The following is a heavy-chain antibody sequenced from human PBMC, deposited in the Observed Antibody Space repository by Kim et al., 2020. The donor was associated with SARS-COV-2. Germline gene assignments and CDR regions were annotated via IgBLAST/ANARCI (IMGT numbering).Heavy chain of an antibody. Sequence: GGSLRLSXXXSGFTFGDYAMHWVRQAPGKGLEWVSGISWNSGSIGYADSVKGRFTISRDNAKNSLYLQMNSLRAEDTALYYCAKVETYYDFWSYFDYWGQGTLVTVSS. CDR3: AKVETYYDFWSYFDY. CDR2: ISWNSGSI. D-gene: IGHD3-3*01. J-gene: IGHJ4*02. CDR1: GFTFGDYA. V-gene: IGHV3-9*01.